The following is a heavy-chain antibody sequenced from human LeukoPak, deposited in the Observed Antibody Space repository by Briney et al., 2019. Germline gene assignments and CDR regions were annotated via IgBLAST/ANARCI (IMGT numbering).Heavy chain of an antibody. CDR2: INHSGST. CDR3: ARGLSPHSGSYYPRYYYYGMDV. D-gene: IGHD1-26*01. V-gene: IGHV4-34*01. Sequence: SETLSLTCAVYGGSFSGYYWSWIRQPPGKGLEWIGEINHSGSTNYNPSLKSRVTISVDTSKNQFSLKLSSVTAADTAVYYCARGLSPHSGSYYPRYYYYGMDVWGQGTTVTVSS. CDR1: GGSFSGYY. J-gene: IGHJ6*02.